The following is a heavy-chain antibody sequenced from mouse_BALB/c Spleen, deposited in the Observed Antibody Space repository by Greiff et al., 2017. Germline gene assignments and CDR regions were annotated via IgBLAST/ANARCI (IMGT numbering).Heavy chain of an antibody. Sequence: EVQLQESGPSLVKPSQTLSLTCSVTGDSITSDYWNWIRRFPGNKLEYMGYISYSGSTYYNPSLKSRISITRETSKNQYYLQLNSVTTEDTATDYCARFSTMIKFAYWGQGTLVTVSA. CDR1: GDSITSDY. J-gene: IGHJ3*01. V-gene: IGHV3-8*02. D-gene: IGHD2-4*01. CDR2: ISYSGST. CDR3: ARFSTMIKFAY.